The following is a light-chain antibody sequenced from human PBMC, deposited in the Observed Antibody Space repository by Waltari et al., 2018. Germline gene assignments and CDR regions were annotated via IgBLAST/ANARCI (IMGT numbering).Light chain of an antibody. V-gene: IGKV3-20*01. CDR2: GAA. CDR1: QIVSTNY. J-gene: IGKJ3*01. Sequence: ENVLTQSPDILSLSPGESANLSCRASQIVSTNYLAWYQQKSGHPPRLLIYGAAYRATGVPDRFSASGSGTDFTLTINGLEPEDFAIYYCQQYGSSPLTFGPGT. CDR3: QQYGSSPLT.